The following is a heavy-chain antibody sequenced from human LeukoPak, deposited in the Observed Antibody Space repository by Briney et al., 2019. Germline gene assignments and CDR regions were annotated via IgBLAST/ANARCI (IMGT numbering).Heavy chain of an antibody. Sequence: GGSLRLSCAASGFTFRTFGMHWVRQAPGKGLEWVSSISSSSSYIYYADSVKGRFTISRDNAKNSLYLQMNSLRAEDTAVYYCARDDYGDYPPFDYWGQGTLVTVSS. CDR1: GFTFRTFG. J-gene: IGHJ4*02. D-gene: IGHD4-17*01. V-gene: IGHV3-21*01. CDR3: ARDDYGDYPPFDY. CDR2: ISSSSSYI.